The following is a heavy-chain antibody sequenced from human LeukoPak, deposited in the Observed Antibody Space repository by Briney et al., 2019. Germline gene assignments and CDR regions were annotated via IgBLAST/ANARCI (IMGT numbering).Heavy chain of an antibody. J-gene: IGHJ4*02. CDR1: GFTFRNYW. Sequence: GLSLRLLYASCGFTFRNYWMHWVRQAPAKGLEWVSRIIECATPKSCGDSVKDRFAITRENARNTLYLQMNSLTAEDTAVYYCVRDLILVWTPGDDFDHWGQGTLVTVSS. CDR3: VRDLILVWTPGDDFDH. V-gene: IGHV3-74*01. D-gene: IGHD3-16*01. CDR2: IIECATPK.